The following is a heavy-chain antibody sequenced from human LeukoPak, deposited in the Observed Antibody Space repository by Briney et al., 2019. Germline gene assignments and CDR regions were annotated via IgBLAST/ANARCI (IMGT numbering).Heavy chain of an antibody. CDR1: GGSFSGYY. J-gene: IGHJ4*02. CDR2: INHRGST. D-gene: IGHD5-18*01. CDR3: AGTAMAKGIFDY. V-gene: IGHV4-34*01. Sequence: SETLSLTCAVYGGSFSGYYWNWIRQPPGKGLEWIGEINHRGSTDNNPSLKSRVTISVDTSKNQFSPKLTSVTAADTAVYYCAGTAMAKGIFDYWGQGTLVTISS.